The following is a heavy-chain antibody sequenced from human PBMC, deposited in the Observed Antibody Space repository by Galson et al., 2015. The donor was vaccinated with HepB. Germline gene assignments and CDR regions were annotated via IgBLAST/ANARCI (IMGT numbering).Heavy chain of an antibody. CDR1: GFAFKSAFSVQA. D-gene: IGHD2-8*02. CDR2: ISGSGVGT. Sequence: SLRLSCAASGFAFKSAFSVQAMAWVRQAPGKGLEWVSTISGSGVGTYYIDSVKGRFTISRDNSKDTVYLHMSSLRADDTAIYYCAEDLYCTDSCYPYYFDYWGRGTLVTVSS. V-gene: IGHV3-23*01. J-gene: IGHJ4*02. CDR3: AEDLYCTDSCYPYYFDY.